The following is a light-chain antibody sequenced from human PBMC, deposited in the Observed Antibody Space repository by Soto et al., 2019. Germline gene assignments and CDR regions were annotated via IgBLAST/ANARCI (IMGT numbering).Light chain of an antibody. J-gene: IGKJ3*01. V-gene: IGKV3-20*01. Sequence: EIVLTQSPGTLSLSPGERATLSCRASQSVSSSYLAWYQQKPGQAPRLLIYGASSRATGIPERFSGSGSGTDFTLTISRLEPEDFAVYYCQQYGRSPFTFGPGTKVDI. CDR2: GAS. CDR3: QQYGRSPFT. CDR1: QSVSSSY.